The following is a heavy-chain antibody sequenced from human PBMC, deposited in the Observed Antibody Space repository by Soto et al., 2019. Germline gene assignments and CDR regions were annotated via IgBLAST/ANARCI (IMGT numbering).Heavy chain of an antibody. J-gene: IGHJ6*01. V-gene: IGHV4-30-4*01. Sequence: QVQLQESGPGLVKPSQTLSLTCTVSGGSISSGDYYWSWIRQPPGKGLEWIGYIYYSGSTYYNPSLKRRVTISVDTSKNQFSLKLSSVTDADKAVYYCARDYYYRSGSYFYYCYGMDVLGQVPTVTVS. CDR3: ARDYYYRSGSYFYYCYGMDV. CDR2: IYYSGST. D-gene: IGHD3-10*01. CDR1: GGSISSGDYY.